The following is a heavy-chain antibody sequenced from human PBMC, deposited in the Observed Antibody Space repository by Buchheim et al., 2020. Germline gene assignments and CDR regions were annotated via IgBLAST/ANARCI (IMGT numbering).Heavy chain of an antibody. Sequence: QVQLVQSGAEVKKPGSSVKVSCKASGGTFSSYTISWVRQAPGQGLEWMGRIIPILGIANYAQKFQGRVTITADKSTSTAYMELSSLRSEDTAVYYCARLPGAHCGGDCYSHPGYYYYGMDVWGQGTT. CDR2: IIPILGIA. CDR1: GGTFSSYT. D-gene: IGHD2-21*01. J-gene: IGHJ6*02. V-gene: IGHV1-69*02. CDR3: ARLPGAHCGGDCYSHPGYYYYGMDV.